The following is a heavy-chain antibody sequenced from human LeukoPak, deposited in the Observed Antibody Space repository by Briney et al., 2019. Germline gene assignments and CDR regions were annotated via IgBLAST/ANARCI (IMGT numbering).Heavy chain of an antibody. CDR3: ARLRYHDFWSGYWKYYYYMDV. V-gene: IGHV3-7*01. D-gene: IGHD3-3*01. J-gene: IGHJ6*03. CDR1: GFTLSSYW. CDR2: IKQDGSEK. Sequence: GGSLRLSCAASGFTLSSYWMSWVRQAPGKGLEWVANIKQDGSEKYYVDSVKGRFTISRDNAKNPLYLQMNSLRAEDTAVYYCARLRYHDFWSGYWKYYYYMDVWGKGTTVTVSS.